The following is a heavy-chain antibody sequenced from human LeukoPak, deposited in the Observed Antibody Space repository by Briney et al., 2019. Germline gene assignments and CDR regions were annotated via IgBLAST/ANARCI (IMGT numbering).Heavy chain of an antibody. CDR3: ARGAGGYDFWRLRYYYYYYMDV. V-gene: IGHV4-39*07. Sequence: PSETLSLTCTVSGGSISSSSYYWGWIRQPPGKGLEWIGSIYYSGSTYYNPSLKSRVTISVDTSKNQFSLKLSSVTAADTAVYYCARGAGGYDFWRLRYYYYYYMDVWGKGTTVTVSS. CDR1: GGSISSSSYY. CDR2: IYYSGST. D-gene: IGHD3/OR15-3a*01. J-gene: IGHJ6*03.